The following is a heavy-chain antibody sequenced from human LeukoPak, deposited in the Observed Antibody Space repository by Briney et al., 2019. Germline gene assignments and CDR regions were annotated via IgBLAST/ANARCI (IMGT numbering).Heavy chain of an antibody. Sequence: PGGSLRLSCAASGFTFSSYWMSWVRQAPGKGLEWVANIKQDGSEKYYVDSVKGRFTISRDNAKNSLYLQMNSLRAEDTAVYYCARDPRVFSSGWYYWGQGTLVTVSS. CDR2: IKQDGSEK. CDR1: GFTFSSYW. D-gene: IGHD6-19*01. V-gene: IGHV3-7*01. J-gene: IGHJ4*02. CDR3: ARDPRVFSSGWYY.